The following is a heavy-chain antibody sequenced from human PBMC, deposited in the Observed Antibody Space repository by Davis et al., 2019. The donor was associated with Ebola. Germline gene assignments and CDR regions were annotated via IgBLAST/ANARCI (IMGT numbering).Heavy chain of an antibody. Sequence: AASVKVSCKASGYTFTSYAMHWVRQAPGQRLEWMGWINAGNGNTKYSQKFQGRVTITRDTSASTAYMELSSLRSEDTAVYYCARVLGYCSGGSCYEHLDYWGQGTLVTVSS. J-gene: IGHJ4*02. CDR3: ARVLGYCSGGSCYEHLDY. D-gene: IGHD2-15*01. CDR2: INAGNGNT. CDR1: GYTFTSYA. V-gene: IGHV1-3*01.